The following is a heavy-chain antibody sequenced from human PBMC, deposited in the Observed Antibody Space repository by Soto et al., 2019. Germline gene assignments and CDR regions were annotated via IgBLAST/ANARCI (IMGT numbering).Heavy chain of an antibody. V-gene: IGHV3-23*01. CDR2: ISGSGGST. D-gene: IGHD3-16*01. CDR3: ANGPGRITGFDY. Sequence: PGGSLRLSCAASGFTFSSYAMSWVRQAPGKGLEWVSAISGSGGSTYYADSVKGRFTISRDNSKNTLYLQMNSLRAEDTAVYYCANGPGRITGFDYWGQGTLVTVSS. CDR1: GFTFSSYA. J-gene: IGHJ4*02.